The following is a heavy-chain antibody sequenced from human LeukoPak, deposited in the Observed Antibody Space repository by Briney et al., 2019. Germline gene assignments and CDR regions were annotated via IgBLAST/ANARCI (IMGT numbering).Heavy chain of an antibody. J-gene: IGHJ5*02. Sequence: PGGSLRLSCAASGFTFSTYSMNWVRQAPGKGLEWVSYISGNSASIYYADSVKGRFTIPRDNAKNSLYLQMNSLRAEDTAVYYCAKEGGSGSYQISWGQGTLVTVSS. CDR3: AKEGGSGSYQIS. CDR1: GFTFSTYS. CDR2: ISGNSASI. D-gene: IGHD3-10*01. V-gene: IGHV3-48*01.